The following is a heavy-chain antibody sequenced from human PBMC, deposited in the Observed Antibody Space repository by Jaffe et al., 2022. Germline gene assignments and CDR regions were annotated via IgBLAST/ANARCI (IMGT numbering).Heavy chain of an antibody. Sequence: QVQLVQSGAEVKKPGASLKVSCKASGYTFTSYAMHWVRQAPGQRLEWMGWINTGNGYTKYSQEFQGRVTITRDTSASTSYMELSSLSSEDTAVYYCARAGEYSLDDAFDIWGQGTMVTVSS. CDR3: ARAGEYSLDDAFDI. J-gene: IGHJ3*02. V-gene: IGHV1-3*04. CDR2: INTGNGYT. D-gene: IGHD6-6*01. CDR1: GYTFTSYA.